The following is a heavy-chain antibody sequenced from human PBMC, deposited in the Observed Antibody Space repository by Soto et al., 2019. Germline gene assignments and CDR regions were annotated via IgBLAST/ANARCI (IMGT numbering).Heavy chain of an antibody. CDR2: LNPNTGKA. J-gene: IGHJ4*02. D-gene: IGHD6-19*01. Sequence: QVQLVQSGAAVKTPGAALNVSCKTSGYTFTSYDVNWVRQTAGRGLEWMGSLNPNTGKAVYAQRFQGTITMTRNTSTHSLNLELTNSKSEDTAVYFCARGSSNIAVTGPGFFDFWGQGTLVIVSA. CDR1: GYTFTSYD. CDR3: ARGSSNIAVTGPGFFDF. V-gene: IGHV1-8*01.